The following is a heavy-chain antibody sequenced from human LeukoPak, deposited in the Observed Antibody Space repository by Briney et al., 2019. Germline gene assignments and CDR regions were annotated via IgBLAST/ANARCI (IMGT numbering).Heavy chain of an antibody. J-gene: IGHJ5*02. D-gene: IGHD3-10*01. CDR1: GYTFTSYS. CDR3: ARAVGPRGQSWFDP. CDR2: VNPTNGRS. Sequence: ASVKVSCKASGYTFTSYSMHWVRQAPAQGLEWMGVVNPTNGRSNYAQNLQGRVTMNRDTSTSTDYMELSSLKSDDTAVYYCARAVGPRGQSWFDPWGQDTLVTVSS. V-gene: IGHV1-46*03.